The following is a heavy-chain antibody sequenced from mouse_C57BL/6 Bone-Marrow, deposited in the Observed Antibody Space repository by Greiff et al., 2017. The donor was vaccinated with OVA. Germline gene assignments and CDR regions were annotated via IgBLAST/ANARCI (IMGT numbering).Heavy chain of an antibody. J-gene: IGHJ1*03. CDR2: IDPSDSYT. CDR3: ARKDGYWYFDV. D-gene: IGHD2-3*01. V-gene: IGHV1-59*01. CDR1: GYTFTSYW. Sequence: VQLQQPGAELVRPGTSVKLSCKASGYTFTSYWMHWVKQRPGQGLEWIGVIDPSDSYTNYNQKFKGKATLTVDTSSSTAYMQLSSLTSEDSAVYYCARKDGYWYFDVWGTGTTVTVSS.